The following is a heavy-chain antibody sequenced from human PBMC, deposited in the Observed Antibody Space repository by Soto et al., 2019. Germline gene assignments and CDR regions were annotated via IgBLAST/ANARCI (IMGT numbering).Heavy chain of an antibody. J-gene: IGHJ4*02. CDR2: ISNDGNNK. CDR1: GFTFSIND. Sequence: LRLSCAASGFTFSINDMHWVRQAPGRGLEWVAVISNDGNNKYYADSVKGRFTLSRDNSKNMVYLQMDSLRVEDTAVYFCAKDHQTYNWDYLFDSWGPGTLVTVSS. V-gene: IGHV3-30*18. CDR3: AKDHQTYNWDYLFDS. D-gene: IGHD1-7*01.